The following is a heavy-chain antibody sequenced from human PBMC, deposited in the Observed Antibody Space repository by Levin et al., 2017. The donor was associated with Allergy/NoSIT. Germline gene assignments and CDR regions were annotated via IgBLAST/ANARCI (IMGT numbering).Heavy chain of an antibody. CDR3: ARGDTTLVTTSFDS. CDR2: ITTYNGNM. CDR1: GYTFTNYG. V-gene: IGHV1-18*01. Sequence: ASVKVSCKASGYTFTNYGITWVRQAPGQGLEWMGWITTYNGNMNYGPKVQGRVTMTTDTSTSTAYMELRSLRSDDTAVYYCARGDTTLVTTSFDSWGQGTLVTVSS. D-gene: IGHD5-18*01. J-gene: IGHJ4*02.